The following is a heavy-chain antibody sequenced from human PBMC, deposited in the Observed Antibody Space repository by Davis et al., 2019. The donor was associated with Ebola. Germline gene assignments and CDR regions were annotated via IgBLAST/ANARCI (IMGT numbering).Heavy chain of an antibody. CDR1: GYTFTSYD. D-gene: IGHD2-2*02. CDR3: ARACLGYCSSTSCYRCWFDP. V-gene: IGHV1-18*01. J-gene: IGHJ5*02. CDR2: MNPNSGNT. Sequence: ASVKVSCKASGYTFTSYDINWVRQATGQGLEWMGWMNPNSGNTNYAQKLQGRVTMTTDTSTSTAYMELRSLRSDDTAVYYCARACLGYCSSTSCYRCWFDPWGQGTLVTVSS.